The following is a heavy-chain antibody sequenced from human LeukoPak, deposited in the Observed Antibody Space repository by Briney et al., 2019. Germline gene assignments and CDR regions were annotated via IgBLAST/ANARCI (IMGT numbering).Heavy chain of an antibody. CDR3: ARERGHIDY. V-gene: IGHV3-30*14. J-gene: IGHJ4*02. D-gene: IGHD2-15*01. CDR2: ISYDGSNK. Sequence: GGSLRLSCVASGFTFSSYAMHWVRQAPGKGLEWVAVISYDGSNKYYEDSVKDRFTISRDNSKNTLYLQMNSRRAEATAAYSCARERGHIDYWGQGTLVTVSS. CDR1: GFTFSSYA.